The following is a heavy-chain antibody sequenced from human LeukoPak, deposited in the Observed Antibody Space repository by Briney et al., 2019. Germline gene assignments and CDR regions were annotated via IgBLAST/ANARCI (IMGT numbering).Heavy chain of an antibody. CDR1: GFTLSDHY. CDR2: VRNKANGYRT. Sequence: GGSLRLSCAASGFTLSDHYMDWVCRAPGKGLEWVGRVRNKANGYRTEYAASVEGRFTVSGDASKNSLYLQMNSLKTEDTAVYYCARSGYCGAGTCYSDYFDYWGLGTLVTVSS. J-gene: IGHJ4*02. CDR3: ARSGYCGAGTCYSDYFDY. D-gene: IGHD2-15*01. V-gene: IGHV3-72*01.